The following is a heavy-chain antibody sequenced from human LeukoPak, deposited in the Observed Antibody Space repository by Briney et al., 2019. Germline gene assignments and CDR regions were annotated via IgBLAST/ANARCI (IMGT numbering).Heavy chain of an antibody. CDR3: APDLRGSDWSLDY. D-gene: IGHD3-9*01. V-gene: IGHV3-23*01. CDR2: ISDNGGSA. Sequence: GGSLRLSCAASGFTFSNYGMSWVRQAPGKGLEWVSVISDNGGSAYYGDSVKGRFTMSRDNSKNTLYLQMNSLRAENTAVYYCAPDLRGSDWSLDYWGQGTKVTVSS. J-gene: IGHJ3*01. CDR1: GFTFSNYG.